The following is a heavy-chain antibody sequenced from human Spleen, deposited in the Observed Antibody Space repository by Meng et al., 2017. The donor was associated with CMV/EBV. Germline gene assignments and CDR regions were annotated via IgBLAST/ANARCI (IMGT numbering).Heavy chain of an antibody. CDR2: LSAYNGNT. D-gene: IGHD3-10*01. CDR1: GYTFTSYG. J-gene: IGHJ6*02. Sequence: ASVKVSCKASGYTFTSYGISWVRQAPGQGLEWMGWLSAYNGNTNYAQKLQGRVTMTTDTSTSTAYMELRSLRSDDTAVYYCARVKLNYHGSGVGYYGMDVWGQGTTVTVSS. CDR3: ARVKLNYHGSGVGYYGMDV. V-gene: IGHV1-18*01.